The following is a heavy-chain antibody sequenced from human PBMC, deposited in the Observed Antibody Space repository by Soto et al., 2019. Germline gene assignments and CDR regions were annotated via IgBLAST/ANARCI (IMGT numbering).Heavy chain of an antibody. D-gene: IGHD3-9*01. Sequence: VKVSCKASGYTFTSYYMHWVRQAPGQCLEWMGIINPSGGSTSYAQKFQGRVTMTRDTSTSTVYMELSSLRSEDTAVYYCARDPLVLRYFDWLPTLNYYYYGRDVWGQGTTVTVSS. V-gene: IGHV1-46*01. CDR2: INPSGGST. J-gene: IGHJ6*02. CDR3: ARDPLVLRYFDWLPTLNYYYYGRDV. CDR1: GYTFTSYY.